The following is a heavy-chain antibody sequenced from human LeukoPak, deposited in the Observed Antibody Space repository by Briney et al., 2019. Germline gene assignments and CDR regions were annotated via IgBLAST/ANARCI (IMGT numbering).Heavy chain of an antibody. V-gene: IGHV3-30*03. Sequence: GGSLRLSCAASGLTFSSFGTHWVRQAPGKGLEWVAVTSFDGGNKHYADSVKGRFTISRDNSKNTLYLQMNSLRVEDTAVYYCARGRPRGNDYWGQGTLVTVSS. CDR3: ARGRPRGNDY. CDR1: GLTFSSFG. CDR2: TSFDGGNK. J-gene: IGHJ4*02. D-gene: IGHD4-23*01.